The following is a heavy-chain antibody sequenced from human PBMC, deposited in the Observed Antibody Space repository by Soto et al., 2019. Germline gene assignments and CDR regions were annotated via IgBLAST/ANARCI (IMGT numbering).Heavy chain of an antibody. CDR3: ASRGSGTSVDL. Sequence: QSVPATVAKGYIKSTGYHRVWIHQSPGKGLEWIGTIYYNGNTNYNPSLKSRVTISLDKSENQFSLKVTSLTAADTAVYYCASRGSGTSVDLWGEGTLVTV. CDR2: IYYNGNT. CDR1: KGYIKSTGYH. D-gene: IGHD1-7*01. V-gene: IGHV4-39*01. J-gene: IGHJ4*02.